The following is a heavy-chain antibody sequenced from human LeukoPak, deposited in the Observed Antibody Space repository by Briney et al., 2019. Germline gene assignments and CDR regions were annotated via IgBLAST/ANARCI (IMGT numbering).Heavy chain of an antibody. Sequence: ASVKVSCKASGYTFTTYSINWVRQGPGQGLEWMGGISAYNGNTKYAQKLQGRVTMTTDTSTSTAYMELRSLRSDDTAVYYCARGLGGGGSYFLTFDYWGQGTLVTVSS. J-gene: IGHJ4*02. CDR2: ISAYNGNT. D-gene: IGHD1-26*01. V-gene: IGHV1-18*01. CDR3: ARGLGGGGSYFLTFDY. CDR1: GYTFTTYS.